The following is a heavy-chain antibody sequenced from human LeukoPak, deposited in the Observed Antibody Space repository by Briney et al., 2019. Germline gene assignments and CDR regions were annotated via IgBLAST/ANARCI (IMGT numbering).Heavy chain of an antibody. CDR2: ILTSGST. Sequence: PSETLSLTCTVSGGSISSYYWSWIRQPAGKGLEWIGRILTSGSTNYNPSHKGRVTMSVDTSKNQFSLKLSSVTAADMAVYYCAATVAGSKHFDYWGQGSLVTVSS. V-gene: IGHV4-4*07. J-gene: IGHJ4*02. D-gene: IGHD6-19*01. CDR3: AATVAGSKHFDY. CDR1: GGSISSYY.